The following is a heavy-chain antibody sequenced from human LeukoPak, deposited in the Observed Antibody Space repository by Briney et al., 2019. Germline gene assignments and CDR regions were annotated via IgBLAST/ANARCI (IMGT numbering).Heavy chain of an antibody. Sequence: NSSETLSLTCAVYGGSFSGYYWSWIRQPPGKGLEWIGEINHSGSTNYNPSLKSRVTISVDTSKNQFSLKLSSVTAADTAVYYCARGRDYWGQGTLVTVSS. V-gene: IGHV4-34*01. CDR1: GGSFSGYY. CDR2: INHSGST. CDR3: ARGRDY. J-gene: IGHJ4*02.